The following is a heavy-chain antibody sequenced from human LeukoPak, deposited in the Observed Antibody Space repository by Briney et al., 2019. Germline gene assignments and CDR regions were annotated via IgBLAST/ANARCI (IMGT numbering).Heavy chain of an antibody. Sequence: PSETLSLTCTVSGGSIKSSSKYWAWLRQPPGKGREWIGSIYQSGTTYSNPSFKSRVTLDVDTSKNQFSLQLTSVTAADTAVYYCATYSRGPLVYFDYWGQGILAIVAS. CDR2: IYQSGTT. CDR1: GGSIKSSSKY. D-gene: IGHD3-22*01. V-gene: IGHV4-39*01. J-gene: IGHJ4*02. CDR3: ATYSRGPLVYFDY.